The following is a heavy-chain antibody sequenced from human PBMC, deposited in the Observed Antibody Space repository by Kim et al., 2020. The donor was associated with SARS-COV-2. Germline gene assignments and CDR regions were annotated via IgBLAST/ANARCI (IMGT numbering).Heavy chain of an antibody. CDR1: GFGISNNY. CDR2: IYTGDKT. J-gene: IGHJ6*02. V-gene: IGHV3-53*01. CDR3: ARDDANYGMDI. Sequence: GGSLRLSCEASGFGISNNYMSWVRQAPGKGLEWVSLIYTGDKTNYADSVKGRFTISRDYSRNTVFLQMNRLRVDDTAVYYCARDDANYGMDIWGQGTTVTVS.